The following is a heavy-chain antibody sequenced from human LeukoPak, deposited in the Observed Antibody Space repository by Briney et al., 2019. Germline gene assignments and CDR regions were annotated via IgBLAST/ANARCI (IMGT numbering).Heavy chain of an antibody. CDR2: IYYSGST. Sequence: PSETLSLTCTVSGGXISSYYCSWIRQPPGKGLEWIGNIYYSGSTNYNPSLKSRVTISVDTSKNQFSLRLSSVTAADTAVYYCARQSYTAYYYYGMDVWGQGTTVTVSS. V-gene: IGHV4-59*08. CDR3: ARQSYTAYYYYGMDV. D-gene: IGHD3-10*01. J-gene: IGHJ6*02. CDR1: GGXISSYY.